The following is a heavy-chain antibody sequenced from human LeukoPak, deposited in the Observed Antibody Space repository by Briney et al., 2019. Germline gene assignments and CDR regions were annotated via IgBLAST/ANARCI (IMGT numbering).Heavy chain of an antibody. Sequence: ASVKVSRKSSGYTFTIYDINWVRHATRQGLEWMGWMNPNSGNTGYAQKFQGRVTMTRNTFISTAYMELSSLRSEDTAVYYCAIDRQFVNFDYWGQGTLVSVSS. V-gene: IGHV1-8*01. CDR1: GYTFTIYD. J-gene: IGHJ4*02. D-gene: IGHD2/OR15-2a*01. CDR2: MNPNSGNT. CDR3: AIDRQFVNFDY.